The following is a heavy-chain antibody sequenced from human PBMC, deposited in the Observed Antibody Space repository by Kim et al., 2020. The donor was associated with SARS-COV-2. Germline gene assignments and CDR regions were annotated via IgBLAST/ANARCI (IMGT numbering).Heavy chain of an antibody. D-gene: IGHD3-3*01. CDR1: GYTFTSYY. V-gene: IGHV1-46*01. CDR3: ARAHYDFWSGYQSPPIY. CDR2: INPSGGST. J-gene: IGHJ4*02. Sequence: ASVKVSCKASGYTFTSYYMHWVRQAPGQGLEWMGIINPSGGSTSYAQKFQGRVTMTRDTSTSTVYMELSSLRSEDTAVYYCARAHYDFWSGYQSPPIYWGQGTLVTVSS.